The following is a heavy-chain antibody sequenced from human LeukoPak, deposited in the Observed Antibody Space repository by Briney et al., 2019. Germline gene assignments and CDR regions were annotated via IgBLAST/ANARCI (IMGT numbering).Heavy chain of an antibody. CDR3: ARELTGLTLYSSSWYRPYYYYYMDV. CDR2: IYYSGST. V-gene: IGHV4-39*07. J-gene: IGHJ6*03. Sequence: SETLSLTCTVSGGSISSSSYYWGWIRQPPGKGLEWIGSIYYSGSTYYNPSLNSRVTISVDTSKNQFSLQLSSVTAADTAVYYCARELTGLTLYSSSWYRPYYYYYMDVWGKGTTVTVSS. D-gene: IGHD6-13*01. CDR1: GGSISSSSYY.